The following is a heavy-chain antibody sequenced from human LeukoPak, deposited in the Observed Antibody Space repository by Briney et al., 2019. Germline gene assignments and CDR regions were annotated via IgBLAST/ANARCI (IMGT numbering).Heavy chain of an antibody. CDR2: IYYSGST. V-gene: IGHV4-59*08. CDR1: GGSISSYY. Sequence: SETLSLTCTVSGGSISSYYWSWIRQPPGKGLEWIGYIYYSGSTNYNPSLKSRVTISVDTSKNQFSLKLSSVTAADTAVYYCARQEGKGATRYWGQGTLVTVSS. CDR3: ARQEGKGATRY. D-gene: IGHD1-26*01. J-gene: IGHJ4*02.